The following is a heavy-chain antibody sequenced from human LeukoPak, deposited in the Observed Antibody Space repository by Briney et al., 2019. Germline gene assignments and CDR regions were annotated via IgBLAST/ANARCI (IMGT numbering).Heavy chain of an antibody. V-gene: IGHV3-64*01. CDR2: ISSNGGSI. CDR1: GFTFSDYA. CDR3: ARDTCGCGSGWHLYWYFDL. J-gene: IGHJ2*01. Sequence: GGPLRLSCAASGFTFSDYAMHWGRQAPGKELEYVSAISSNGGSIHYANSVKGRFTISRDNSKNTLYLQMDSLRAEDMAVYYCARDTCGCGSGWHLYWYFDLWGRGTLVTVSS. D-gene: IGHD6-19*01.